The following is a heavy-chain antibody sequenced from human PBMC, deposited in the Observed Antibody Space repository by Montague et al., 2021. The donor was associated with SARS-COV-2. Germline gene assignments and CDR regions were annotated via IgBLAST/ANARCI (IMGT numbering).Heavy chain of an antibody. CDR3: ARGFDY. CDR1: GGSISSGTW. Sequence: SETLSLTCAVSGGSISSGTWWTWVRQPPGKGLEWIGEISHSGGTNYNPSLKSRVTISVDKSKNQFSLKLSSVTAADTAVYYCARGFDYWGQGTLVTVSS. CDR2: ISHSGGT. V-gene: IGHV4-4*02. J-gene: IGHJ4*02.